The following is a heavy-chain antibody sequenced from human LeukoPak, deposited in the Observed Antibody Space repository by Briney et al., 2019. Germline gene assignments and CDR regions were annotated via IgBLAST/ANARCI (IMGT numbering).Heavy chain of an antibody. Sequence: ASVKVSCKASGYTFTGYYMHWVRQAPGQGLEWMGWINPNTGGTNYAQKFQGRVTMTRDTSINTAYMELSRLRSDDTAMYYCAREGSDSSGYQDSWGQGTLVTVSP. CDR1: GYTFTGYY. CDR3: AREGSDSSGYQDS. CDR2: INPNTGGT. J-gene: IGHJ4*02. D-gene: IGHD3-22*01. V-gene: IGHV1-2*02.